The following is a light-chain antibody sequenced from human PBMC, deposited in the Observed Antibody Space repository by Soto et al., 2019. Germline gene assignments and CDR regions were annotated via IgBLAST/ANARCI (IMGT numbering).Light chain of an antibody. CDR3: QQIYSSP. J-gene: IGKJ1*01. V-gene: IGKV1-39*01. Sequence: DSQMTQSPSSLSASVGDRVIMTCRASQHINNYLNWYQHKSGEAPKLLITGASSLQKGVPSRFSGSGSGTDFTLTITNLQPEDFATYYCQQIYSSPLGQGTKV. CDR2: GAS. CDR1: QHINNY.